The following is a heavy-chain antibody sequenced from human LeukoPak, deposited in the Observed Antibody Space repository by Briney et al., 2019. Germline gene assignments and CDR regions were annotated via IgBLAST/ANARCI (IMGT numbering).Heavy chain of an antibody. V-gene: IGHV1-24*01. CDR2: FDPEDGET. Sequence: ASVKVSCKVSGYTRTELSMHWVRQAPGKGLEWMGGFDPEDGETIYAQKFQGRVTMTEDTSTDTAYMELSSLRSEDTAVYYCATEPPVAVAGKRSFDYWGQGPLVTVSS. CDR3: ATEPPVAVAGKRSFDY. CDR1: GYTRTELS. J-gene: IGHJ4*02. D-gene: IGHD6-19*01.